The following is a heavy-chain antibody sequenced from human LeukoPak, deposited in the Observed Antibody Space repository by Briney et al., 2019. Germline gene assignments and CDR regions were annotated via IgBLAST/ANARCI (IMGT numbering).Heavy chain of an antibody. CDR2: ISSSSSTI. CDR3: AKDPTTGTTPNWFDP. D-gene: IGHD1-1*01. V-gene: IGHV3-48*01. Sequence: GGSLRLSCAASGFTFSSYSMNWVRQAPGKGLEWVSYISSSSSTIYYADSVKGRFTISRDNAKNSLYLQMNSLRAEDTAVYYCAKDPTTGTTPNWFDPWGQGTLVTVSS. J-gene: IGHJ5*02. CDR1: GFTFSSYS.